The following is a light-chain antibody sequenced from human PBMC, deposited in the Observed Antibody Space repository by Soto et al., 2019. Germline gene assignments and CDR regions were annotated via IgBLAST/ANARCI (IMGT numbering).Light chain of an antibody. CDR1: QSISSDY. V-gene: IGKV3-20*01. CDR2: GAS. Sequence: EIVLTQSPDTLSLSPGERATLSCRASQSISSDYLVWYQQKPGQAPRLLIYGASRRATGIPDRFSGSGSGTDFILTISSLEPEDFAVYYCQHYDNSPPSVTFGPGTKVDIK. CDR3: QHYDNSPPSVT. J-gene: IGKJ3*01.